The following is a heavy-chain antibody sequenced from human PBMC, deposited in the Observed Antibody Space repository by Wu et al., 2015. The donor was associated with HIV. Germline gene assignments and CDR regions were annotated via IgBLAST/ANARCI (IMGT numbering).Heavy chain of an antibody. Sequence: QVHLVQFGAEVKKPGSSVKVTCKASGDGFTSYAVSWVRQAPGQGLEWMGRIIPIFETTNYARKFQGRVTITAYESTSTAYMEMRSLRSEDMAVYYCARISLGYRTYPYYFYGMDIWGQGTTVTVSS. J-gene: IGHJ6*02. CDR2: IIPIFETT. CDR1: GDGFTSYA. D-gene: IGHD5-18*01. V-gene: IGHV1-69*15. CDR3: ARISLGYRTYPYYFYGMDI.